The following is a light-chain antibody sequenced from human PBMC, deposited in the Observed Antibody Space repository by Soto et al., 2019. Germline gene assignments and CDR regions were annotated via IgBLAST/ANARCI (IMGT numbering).Light chain of an antibody. CDR2: KAS. CDR3: EQYNSYSRWT. Sequence: DIQMTQSPSTLSASVGDRVTITCRASQSISSWLAWYQQKPGKAPKLLIYKASSLESGVPSRLSGSGSGTVFTLTISSLQPDDFATYYCEQYNSYSRWTFGQGTKVEIK. CDR1: QSISSW. V-gene: IGKV1-5*03. J-gene: IGKJ1*01.